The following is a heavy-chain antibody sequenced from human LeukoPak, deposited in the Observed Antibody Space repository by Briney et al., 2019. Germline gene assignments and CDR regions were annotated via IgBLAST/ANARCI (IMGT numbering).Heavy chain of an antibody. D-gene: IGHD3-10*01. CDR3: ARVRVGFGELSSYYYYMDV. Sequence: GASVKVSCKASGYTFTSYGISWVRQAPGQGLEWMGWISAYNGNTNYAQKLQGRVTMTTDTSTSTAYMELRSLRSDDTAVYYCARVRVGFGELSSYYYYMDVWGKGTTVTVSS. CDR2: ISAYNGNT. J-gene: IGHJ6*03. CDR1: GYTFTSYG. V-gene: IGHV1-18*01.